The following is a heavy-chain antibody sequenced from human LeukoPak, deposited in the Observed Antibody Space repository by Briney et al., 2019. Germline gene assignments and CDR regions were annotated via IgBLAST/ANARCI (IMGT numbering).Heavy chain of an antibody. Sequence: SETLSLTCTVSGGSISSYYWSWIRQPPGKGLEWIGYIYYSGSTNYNPSLKSRVTISVDTSKNQSSLKLSSVTAADTAVYYCASLGYSYGYNTPSYYYYYMDVWGKGTTVTVSS. CDR1: GGSISSYY. D-gene: IGHD5-18*01. CDR3: ASLGYSYGYNTPSYYYYYMDV. J-gene: IGHJ6*03. CDR2: IYYSGST. V-gene: IGHV4-59*08.